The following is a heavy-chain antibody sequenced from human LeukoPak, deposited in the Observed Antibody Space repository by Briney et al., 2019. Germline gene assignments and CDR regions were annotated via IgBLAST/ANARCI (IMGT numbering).Heavy chain of an antibody. CDR3: ARVREGLAARRPQHVYYYYYMDV. J-gene: IGHJ6*03. CDR1: GGTFSSYA. Sequence: GSSVKVSCKASGGTFSSYAISWVRQAPGQGLEWMGGIIPIFGTANYAQKFQGRVTITADESTSTAYMEPSSLRSEDTAVYYCARVREGLAARRPQHVYYYYYMDVWGKGTTVTVSS. CDR2: IIPIFGTA. V-gene: IGHV1-69*01. D-gene: IGHD6-6*01.